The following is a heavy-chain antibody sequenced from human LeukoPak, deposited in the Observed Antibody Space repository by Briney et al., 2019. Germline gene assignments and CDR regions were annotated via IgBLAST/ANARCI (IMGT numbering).Heavy chain of an antibody. D-gene: IGHD3/OR15-3a*01. V-gene: IGHV1-69*04. CDR2: IIPILGIA. J-gene: IGHJ6*02. CDR1: GYTFTSYY. Sequence: ASVKVSCKASGYTFTSYYMHWVRQAPGQGLEWMGRIIPILGIANYAQKFQGRVTITADKSTSTAYMELSSLRSEDTAVYYCARDFSWTGDYYYYGMGVWGQGTTVTVSS. CDR3: ARDFSWTGDYYYYGMGV.